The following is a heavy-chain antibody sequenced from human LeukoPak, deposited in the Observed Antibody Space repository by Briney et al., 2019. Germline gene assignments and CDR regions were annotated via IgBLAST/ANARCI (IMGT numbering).Heavy chain of an antibody. CDR2: TSGSGGNT. CDR1: GFTLSSYD. D-gene: IGHD5-12*01. J-gene: IGHJ4*02. Sequence: GGSLRLSCAASGFTLSSYDMSWVRQAPGKGLEWVAATSGSGGNTYYADSVKGRFTISRDNSKDTLYLQMNSLRAEDTAVYYFAKEYSGYDFDYWGQGTLVTVSS. CDR3: AKEYSGYDFDY. V-gene: IGHV3-23*01.